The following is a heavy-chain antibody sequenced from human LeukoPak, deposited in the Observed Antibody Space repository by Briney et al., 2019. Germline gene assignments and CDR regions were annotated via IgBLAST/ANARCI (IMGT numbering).Heavy chain of an antibody. CDR3: ALLGTIVGATILDDAFDI. D-gene: IGHD1-26*01. V-gene: IGHV1-18*04. Sequence: ASVKVSCKASGYTFTSYYMHWVRQAPGQGLEWMGWISAYNGNTNYAQKLQGRVTMTTDTSTSTAYMELRSLRSDDTAVYYCALLGTIVGATILDDAFDIWGQGTMVTVSS. J-gene: IGHJ3*02. CDR2: ISAYNGNT. CDR1: GYTFTSYY.